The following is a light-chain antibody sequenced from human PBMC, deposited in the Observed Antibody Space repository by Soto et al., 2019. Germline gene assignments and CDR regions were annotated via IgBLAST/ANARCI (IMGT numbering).Light chain of an antibody. V-gene: IGLV1-47*01. CDR2: RNN. J-gene: IGLJ3*02. CDR1: SSNIGSNY. CDR3: AAWDDSLSALV. Sequence: QSVLTQPPSSSGTPGQRVTISCSGSSSNIGSNYVYWYQQLPGTAPKLLIYRNNQRPSGVPDRFSGPKSGTSASLAISGLRSEDEADYYCAAWDDSLSALVFGGGTKLTVL.